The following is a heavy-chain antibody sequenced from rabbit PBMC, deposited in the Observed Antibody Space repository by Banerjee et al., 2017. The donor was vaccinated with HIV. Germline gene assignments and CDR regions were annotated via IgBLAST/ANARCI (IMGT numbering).Heavy chain of an antibody. CDR1: GFSFTNKYV. Sequence: QEQLEESGGDLVKPEGSLTLTCTASGFSFTNKYVMCWVRQAPGKGLEWIGCINTGSSGNTVYASWAKGRFTISKTSSTTVTLQMTSLTAADTATYFCVRGSTLTIPNLWGPGTLVTVS. CDR2: INTGSSGNT. D-gene: IGHD2-1*01. CDR3: VRGSTLTIPNL. V-gene: IGHV1S45*01. J-gene: IGHJ4*01.